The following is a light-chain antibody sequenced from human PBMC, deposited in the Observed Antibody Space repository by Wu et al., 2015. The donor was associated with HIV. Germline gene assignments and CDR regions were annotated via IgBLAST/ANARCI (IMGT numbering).Light chain of an antibody. CDR2: VAS. J-gene: IGKJ4*01. V-gene: IGKV3-20*01. CDR3: QQFDWSPPVT. Sequence: EIVLTQSPGTLSLSPGERATLSCRASQSISSNYLAWYQQKPGQAPRLLISVASSRATGIPDRFSGSGSGTDFTLTISRLEPEDFAVYYCQQFDWSPPVTFGGGPRWR. CDR1: QSISSNY.